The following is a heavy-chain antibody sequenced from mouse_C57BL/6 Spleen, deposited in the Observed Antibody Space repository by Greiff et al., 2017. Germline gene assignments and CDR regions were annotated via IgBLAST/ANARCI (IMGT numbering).Heavy chain of an antibody. D-gene: IGHD2-3*01. V-gene: IGHV2-5*01. Sequence: QVQLQQSGPGLVQPSQSLSITCTASGFSLTSYGVHWVRQSPGKGLEWLGVIWSGGSTDYNAAFMSRLSINKDNSESKVFFKMNSLQADDTDIYYCAKNDGYPWDFDVWGTGTTVTVSS. CDR1: GFSLTSYG. J-gene: IGHJ1*03. CDR2: IWSGGST. CDR3: AKNDGYPWDFDV.